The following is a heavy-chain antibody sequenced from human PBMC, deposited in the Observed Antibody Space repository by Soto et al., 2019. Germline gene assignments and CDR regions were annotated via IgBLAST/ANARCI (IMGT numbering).Heavy chain of an antibody. Sequence: TLSLTCTVSGDSISSNGYYWSWIRQHPGKGMEWIGYIYYSGGTYYNPSLKSRVTISLDSSKKQFSLKLSSVTAADTAVHYCAVGTRWSNQFYGMDVWGQGTTVTVSS. CDR2: IYYSGGT. V-gene: IGHV4-31*03. D-gene: IGHD2-15*01. J-gene: IGHJ6*02. CDR3: AVGTRWSNQFYGMDV. CDR1: GDSISSNGYY.